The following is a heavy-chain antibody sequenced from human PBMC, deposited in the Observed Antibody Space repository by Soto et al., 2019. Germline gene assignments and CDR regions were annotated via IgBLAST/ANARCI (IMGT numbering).Heavy chain of an antibody. V-gene: IGHV1-69*04. D-gene: IGHD5-12*01. Sequence: ASVKVSCKASGGTFSSYAISWARQAPGQGLEWMGRIIPILGIANYAQKFQGRVTITSDKSTSTAYMELSSLRSEDTAVYYCARSPGYSGYDYYYYGMDVWGQGTTVTVSS. CDR1: GGTFSSYA. J-gene: IGHJ6*02. CDR2: IIPILGIA. CDR3: ARSPGYSGYDYYYYGMDV.